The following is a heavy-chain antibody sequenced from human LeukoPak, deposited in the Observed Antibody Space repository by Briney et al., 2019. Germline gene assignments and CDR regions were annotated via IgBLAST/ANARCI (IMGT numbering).Heavy chain of an antibody. CDR2: IYYSGST. CDR3: ARSSGVVIHNWFDP. D-gene: IGHD3-3*01. V-gene: IGHV4-39*01. Sequence: SETLSLTCTVSGDSISSSTYYWGWIRQPPGKGLEWIGTIYYSGSTYYNPSLKSRVTISADTSKNQLSLKVRSVTAADTAVYYCARSSGVVIHNWFDPWGQGTLVTVSS. CDR1: GDSISSSTYY. J-gene: IGHJ5*02.